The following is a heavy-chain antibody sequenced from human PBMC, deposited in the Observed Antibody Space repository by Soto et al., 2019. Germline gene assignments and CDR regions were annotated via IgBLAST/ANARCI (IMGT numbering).Heavy chain of an antibody. V-gene: IGHV1-69*06. D-gene: IGHD2-8*02. CDR2: IIPIFGTA. Sequence: SVKVSCKATVGTFSSYAVRWVRQAPGQGLEWMGGIIPIFGTANYAQKFQGRVTITADNSTSTAYMELSSLRSEDTAVYYCAQTVTGSDAFDIWGQGTMVTVSS. CDR3: AQTVTGSDAFDI. CDR1: VGTFSSYA. J-gene: IGHJ3*02.